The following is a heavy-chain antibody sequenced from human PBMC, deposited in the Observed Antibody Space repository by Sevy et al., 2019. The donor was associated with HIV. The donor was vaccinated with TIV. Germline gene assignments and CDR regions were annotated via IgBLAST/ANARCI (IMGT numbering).Heavy chain of an antibody. CDR1: GFTFSSYS. CDR2: ISSSSSYI. CDR3: ARGTHDCTNGVCYDYYGMDV. J-gene: IGHJ6*02. D-gene: IGHD2-8*01. Sequence: GGSLRLSCAASGFTFSSYSMNWVRQAPGKGLEWVSSISSSSSYIYYADSVKGRFTISRDNAKNSLYLQRNSLRAEDTAVYYWARGTHDCTNGVCYDYYGMDVWGQGTTVTVSS. V-gene: IGHV3-21*01.